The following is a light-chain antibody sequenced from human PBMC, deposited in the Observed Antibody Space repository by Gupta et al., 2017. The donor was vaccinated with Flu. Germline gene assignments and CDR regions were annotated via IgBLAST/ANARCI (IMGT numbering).Light chain of an antibody. CDR1: QSRRHSDGNNV. CDR2: LGA. CDR3: KQCEHCPRT. V-gene: IGKV2-30*02. J-gene: IGKJ1*01. Sequence: VALGKPASISCRTSQSRRHSDGNNVLYWFQQRPGQSPRRLIHLGAQRDSGVPDRCSGSGSGTVVTFNISSVEAEDVGVYYCKQCEHCPRTFGEGTKVEIK.